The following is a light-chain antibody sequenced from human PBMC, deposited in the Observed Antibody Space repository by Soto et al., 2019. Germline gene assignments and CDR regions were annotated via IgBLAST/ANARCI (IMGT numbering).Light chain of an antibody. V-gene: IGKV1-5*01. CDR3: QQYNSYSLT. CDR1: QSISSW. Sequence: IQMPQSPSTLSASVGDRVTITCRASQSISSWLAWYQQKPGQAPKLLIYDASSFESGVPSRFSGSGSGSEFTLTISSLQPDDFETYYCQQYNSYSLTFGGGTKVEIK. CDR2: DAS. J-gene: IGKJ4*01.